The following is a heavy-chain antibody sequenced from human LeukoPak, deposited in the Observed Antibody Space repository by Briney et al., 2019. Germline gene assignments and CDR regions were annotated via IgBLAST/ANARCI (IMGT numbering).Heavy chain of an antibody. Sequence: GGSLRLSCAASGFTFSDYYMSWIRQAPGKGLEWVSYISSSGSTIYYADSVKGRFTISRDNAKNSLYLQMNSLRAEDTAVYYCARGSQIVVVPAAIVDYWGQGTLVTVSS. V-gene: IGHV3-11*04. CDR2: ISSSGSTI. CDR1: GFTFSDYY. D-gene: IGHD2-2*02. CDR3: ARGSQIVVVPAAIVDY. J-gene: IGHJ4*02.